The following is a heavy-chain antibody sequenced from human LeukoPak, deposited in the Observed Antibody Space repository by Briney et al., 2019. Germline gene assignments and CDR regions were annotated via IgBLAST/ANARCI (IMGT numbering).Heavy chain of an antibody. D-gene: IGHD2-2*01. CDR1: GGSLSDYY. J-gene: IGHJ6*03. V-gene: IGHV4-34*01. CDR3: ARGDCSSTICYSPMDV. Sequence: SETLSLTCAVYGGSLSDYYWSWIRQSPGKGLEWIGSIYRSGSTNYNPSLKSRVTISVDASKNQFSLKVNSVTAADTAVYYCARGDCSSTICYSPMDVWGKGTTVTVSS. CDR2: IYRSGST.